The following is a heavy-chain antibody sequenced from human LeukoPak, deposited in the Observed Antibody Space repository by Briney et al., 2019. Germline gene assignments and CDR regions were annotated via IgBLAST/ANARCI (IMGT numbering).Heavy chain of an antibody. CDR2: IRSKANSYAT. J-gene: IGHJ5*02. V-gene: IGHV3-73*01. D-gene: IGHD2-15*01. CDR1: GFTFSGSA. CDR3: TITNPVVPQGGT. Sequence: GGSLRLSCAASGFTFSGSAMHWVRQASGKGLEWVGRIRSKANSYATAYAASVKGRFTISRDDSKNTAYLQMNSLKTEDTAVYYCTITNPVVPQGGTWGQGTLVTVSS.